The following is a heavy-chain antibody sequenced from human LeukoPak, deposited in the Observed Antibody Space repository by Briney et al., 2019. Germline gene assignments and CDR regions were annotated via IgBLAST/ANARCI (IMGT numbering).Heavy chain of an antibody. Sequence: PGGSLRLSCAASGFTFSSYSMNWVRQAPGKGLEWVSSISSSSSYIYYADSVKGRFTISRDNAKNSLFLQMNSLRAEDTAVYYCARALASGSSAFDYWGQGTLVTVSS. CDR2: ISSSSSYI. CDR3: ARALASGSSAFDY. V-gene: IGHV3-21*01. CDR1: GFTFSSYS. J-gene: IGHJ4*02. D-gene: IGHD1-26*01.